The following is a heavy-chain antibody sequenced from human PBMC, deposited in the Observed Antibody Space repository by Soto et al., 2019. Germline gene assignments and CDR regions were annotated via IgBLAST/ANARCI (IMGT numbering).Heavy chain of an antibody. Sequence: EVQLLESGGHLVQPGGSLRLSCAASGFTHSTYTMNWVRQAPGKGLEWVSGIIQNGETYYTGSVKGRFTISRDNSKNMVYLQMDSLRADDTALYYCAKDRQPDGIWTFDYWGQGTLVTVSS. CDR2: IIQNGET. V-gene: IGHV3-23*01. J-gene: IGHJ4*02. CDR3: AKDRQPDGIWTFDY. CDR1: GFTHSTYT. D-gene: IGHD3-9*01.